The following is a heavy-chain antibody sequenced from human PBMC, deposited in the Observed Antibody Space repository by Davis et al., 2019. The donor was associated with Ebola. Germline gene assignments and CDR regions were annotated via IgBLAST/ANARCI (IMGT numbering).Heavy chain of an antibody. D-gene: IGHD3-10*01. J-gene: IGHJ5*02. V-gene: IGHV4-59*08. CDR2: IYYSGTT. CDR3: ARLRMVRGDQDFDP. CDR1: GFTFSSYW. Sequence: ESLKISCAASGFTFSSYWMSWVRQAPGKGLEWIGYIYYSGTTNYNPSLKSRVTISIDTSKNHFSLKLSSVTAADTAVYYCARLRMVRGDQDFDPWGQGTLVTVSS.